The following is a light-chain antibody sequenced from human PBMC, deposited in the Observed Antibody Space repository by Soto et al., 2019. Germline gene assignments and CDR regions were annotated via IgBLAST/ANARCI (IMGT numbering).Light chain of an antibody. CDR3: AAWDDSLNGRV. CDR2: KNN. CDR1: SSNIGSNT. J-gene: IGLJ3*02. V-gene: IGLV1-44*01. Sequence: QLVLTQPPSASGNPGQRVTIACSGSSSNIGSNTVNWYQQLTGTAPKLLIYKNNQRPSGVPDRFSGSKSDTSASLAISGLQSEDEADYYCAAWDDSLNGRVFGGGTKLTVL.